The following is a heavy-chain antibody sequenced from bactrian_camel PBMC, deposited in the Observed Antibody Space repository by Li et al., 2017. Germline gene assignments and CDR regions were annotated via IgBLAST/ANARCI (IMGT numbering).Heavy chain of an antibody. CDR3: AFGSRPGWCSLRLRGADFGH. J-gene: IGHJ6*01. D-gene: IGHD3*01. CDR1: GFTFDNYA. V-gene: IGHV3-1*01. Sequence: DVQLVESGGGLVQPGGSLRLSCVASGFTFDNYALGWIRQAPGKGLEWISAISWSTDDTNYADSVKGRFTISRDNAKNTLYLQMNSLKPEDTALYYCAFGSRPGWCSLRLRGADFGHWGQGTQVTVS. CDR2: ISWSTDDT.